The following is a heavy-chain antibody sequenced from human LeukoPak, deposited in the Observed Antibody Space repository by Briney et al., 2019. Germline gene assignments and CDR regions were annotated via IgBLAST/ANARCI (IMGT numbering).Heavy chain of an antibody. D-gene: IGHD3-9*01. Sequence: HPGRSLRLSCAASGFTFSSYGMHWVRQAPGKGLEWVAFIRYDGSNKYYADSVKGRFTISRDNSKNTLYLRMNSLRDEDTAVYYCAKGQYYNILTGFYVRRGLDYWGQGTPVTVSS. CDR3: AKGQYYNILTGFYVRRGLDY. CDR2: IRYDGSNK. CDR1: GFTFSSYG. J-gene: IGHJ4*02. V-gene: IGHV3-30*02.